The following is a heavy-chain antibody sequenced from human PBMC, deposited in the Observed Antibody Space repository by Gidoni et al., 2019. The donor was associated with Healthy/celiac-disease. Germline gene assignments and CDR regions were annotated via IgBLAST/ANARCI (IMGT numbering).Heavy chain of an antibody. Sequence: EVQLVESGGGLVKPGGSLSLSCAASGFTFSNAWMSWVRQAPGKGLEWVGRIKSKTDSGTTDYAAPVKGRFTISRDDSKNTLYLQMNSLKTEDTAVYYCTTPGPDHWGQGTLVTVSS. CDR1: GFTFSNAW. CDR2: IKSKTDSGTT. V-gene: IGHV3-15*01. CDR3: TTPGPDH. J-gene: IGHJ4*02.